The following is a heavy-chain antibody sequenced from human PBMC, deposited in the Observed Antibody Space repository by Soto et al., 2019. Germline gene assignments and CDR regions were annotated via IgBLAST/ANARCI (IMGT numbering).Heavy chain of an antibody. V-gene: IGHV1-69*13. CDR3: ARDQRIAAAVNYYYGMDV. J-gene: IGHJ6*02. CDR2: IIPIFGTA. D-gene: IGHD6-13*01. Sequence: SVKVSCKASGGTFSSYAISWVRQAPGQGLEWMGGIIPIFGTANYAQKFQGRVTITADESTSTAYMELSSLRSEDTAVYYCARDQRIAAAVNYYYGMDVWGQGTTVTVSS. CDR1: GGTFSSYA.